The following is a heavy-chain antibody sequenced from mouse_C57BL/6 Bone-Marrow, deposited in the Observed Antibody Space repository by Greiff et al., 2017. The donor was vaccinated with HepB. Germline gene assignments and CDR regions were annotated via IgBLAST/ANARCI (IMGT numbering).Heavy chain of an antibody. Sequence: QVQLKQSGAELVRPGTSVKVSRKASGYAFTNYLIEWVKQRPGQGLEWIGVINPGSGGTNNNEKFKGKATLTADKYSSTAYMQLSSLTSEDSAVYFCACYAMDYWGQGTSVTVSS. CDR3: ACYAMDY. V-gene: IGHV1-54*01. CDR1: GYAFTNYL. CDR2: INPGSGGT. J-gene: IGHJ4*01.